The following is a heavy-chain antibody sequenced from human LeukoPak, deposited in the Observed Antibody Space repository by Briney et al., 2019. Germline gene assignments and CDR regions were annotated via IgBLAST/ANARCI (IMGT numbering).Heavy chain of an antibody. CDR2: IYYSGST. D-gene: IGHD5-24*01. Sequence: SETLSLTCTVSGGSISSYYWSWIRQPPGKGLEWIGYIYYSGSTYYNPSLKSRVALSVDTSKNQFSLKLSSLTAADTAVYYCAKSREEIRGLDAFDIWGQGTMVTVSS. V-gene: IGHV4-59*12. CDR3: AKSREEIRGLDAFDI. J-gene: IGHJ3*02. CDR1: GGSISSYY.